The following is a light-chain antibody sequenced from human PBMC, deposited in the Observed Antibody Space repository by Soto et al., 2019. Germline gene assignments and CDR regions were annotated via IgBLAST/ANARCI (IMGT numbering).Light chain of an antibody. CDR2: STN. J-gene: IGLJ2*01. CDR1: SGSVSTTYY. Sequence: QTVVTQEPSFSVSPEGTVTLTCGLTSGSVSTTYYPSWYQQTPGQAPRTLIYSTNISSSGVPDRFSGSILGNKAALTITGAQADDESDDHCMLYMGGGLVVFGGGTKLTVL. V-gene: IGLV8-61*01. CDR3: MLYMGGGLVV.